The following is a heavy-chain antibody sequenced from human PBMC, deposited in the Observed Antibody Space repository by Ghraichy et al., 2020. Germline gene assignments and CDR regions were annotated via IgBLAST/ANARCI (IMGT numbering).Heavy chain of an antibody. CDR1: GYTFTSYG. CDR3: ARERGKWELLNDGFDP. J-gene: IGHJ5*02. CDR2: ISAYNGNT. Sequence: ASVKVSCKASGYTFTSYGISWVRQAPGQGLEWMGWISAYNGNTNYAQKLQGRVTMTTDTSTSTAYMELRSLRSDDTAVYYCARERGKWELLNDGFDPWGQGTLVTVSS. D-gene: IGHD1-26*01. V-gene: IGHV1-18*01.